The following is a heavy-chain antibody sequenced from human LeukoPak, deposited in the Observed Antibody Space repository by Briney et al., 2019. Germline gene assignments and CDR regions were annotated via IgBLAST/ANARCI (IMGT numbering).Heavy chain of an antibody. J-gene: IGHJ5*02. D-gene: IGHD3-10*01. CDR1: GGTFISYA. CDR3: ARDLHYGSGANWFDP. V-gene: IGHV1-69*13. Sequence: GASVKVSCKASGGTFISYAISWVRQAPGQGLEWMGGIIPIFGTANYAQKFQGRVTITADESTSTAYMELSSLRSEDTAVYYCARDLHYGSGANWFDPWGQGTLVTVSS. CDR2: IIPIFGTA.